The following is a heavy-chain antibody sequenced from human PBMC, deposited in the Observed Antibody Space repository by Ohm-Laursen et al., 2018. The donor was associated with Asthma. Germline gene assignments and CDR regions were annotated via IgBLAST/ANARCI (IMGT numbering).Heavy chain of an antibody. Sequence: SLRLSCAASGFTFSNAWMSWVRQAPGKGLEWVSYITSYSSTTYYADSVKGRFTISRDNSKNTLYLQMNSLRAEDTAVYYCARDSIRHDEGYDFWSGPSYGMDVWGQGTTVTVSS. D-gene: IGHD3-3*01. V-gene: IGHV3-48*01. CDR1: GFTFSNAW. CDR2: ITSYSSTT. CDR3: ARDSIRHDEGYDFWSGPSYGMDV. J-gene: IGHJ6*02.